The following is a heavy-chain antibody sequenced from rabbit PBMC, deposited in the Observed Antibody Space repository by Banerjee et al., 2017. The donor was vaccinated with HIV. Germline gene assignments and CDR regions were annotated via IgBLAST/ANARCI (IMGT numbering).Heavy chain of an antibody. V-gene: IGHV1S40*01. D-gene: IGHD2-1*01. CDR1: GFSFSRNA. CDR2: IVTGGSGTT. CDR3: ARGYDDYDARLDL. J-gene: IGHJ3*01. Sequence: QSLEESGGDLVQPEGSLTLTCKALGFSFSRNAMCWVRQAPGKGLEWIACIVTGGSGTTYYATWAKGRFTISETSSTTVTLQMTSLTAADTATYFCARGYDDYDARLDLWGPGTLVTVS.